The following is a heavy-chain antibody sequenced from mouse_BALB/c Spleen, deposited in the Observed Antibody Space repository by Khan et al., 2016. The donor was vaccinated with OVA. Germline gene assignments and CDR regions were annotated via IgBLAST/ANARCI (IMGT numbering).Heavy chain of an antibody. J-gene: IGHJ3*01. CDR3: ARRNYFGYTFAY. D-gene: IGHD1-2*01. V-gene: IGHV1-77*01. Sequence: QVQLQQSGTELARPGASVNLSCKASGYTFTDFYINWVQQRSGQGLEWIGEISPGSGDTYYNEKFKGQATLTADKSSSTAYMQLSSLTSEASAVYFWARRNYFGYTFAYWGQGTLVTVSA. CDR1: GYTFTDFY. CDR2: ISPGSGDT.